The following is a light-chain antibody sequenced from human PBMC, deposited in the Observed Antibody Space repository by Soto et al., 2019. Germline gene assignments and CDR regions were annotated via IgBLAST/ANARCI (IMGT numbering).Light chain of an antibody. CDR2: LGS. CDR3: MQALQTPWT. Sequence: DIVMTQSPLSLPVTPGEPASFSCRSSQSLLHSNGYNYLDWYLQKPGQSPQLLIYLGSNRVSGVPDRFSGSGSGTDFTLKISRVEAEDVGVYFCMQALQTPWTFGQGTKVDNK. CDR1: QSLLHSNGYNY. V-gene: IGKV2-28*01. J-gene: IGKJ1*01.